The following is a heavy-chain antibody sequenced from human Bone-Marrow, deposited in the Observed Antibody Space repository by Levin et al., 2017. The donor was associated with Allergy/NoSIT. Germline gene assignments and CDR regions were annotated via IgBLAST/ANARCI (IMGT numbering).Heavy chain of an antibody. J-gene: IGHJ6*02. D-gene: IGHD3-10*01. CDR2: INPNSGGT. Sequence: ASVKVSCKASGYTFTGYYMHWVRQAPGQGLEWMGWINPNSGGTNYAQKFQGRVTMTRDTSISTAYMELSRLRSDDTAVYYCARRTLWFGELLVYGMDVWGQGTTVTVS. CDR3: ARRTLWFGELLVYGMDV. CDR1: GYTFTGYY. V-gene: IGHV1-2*02.